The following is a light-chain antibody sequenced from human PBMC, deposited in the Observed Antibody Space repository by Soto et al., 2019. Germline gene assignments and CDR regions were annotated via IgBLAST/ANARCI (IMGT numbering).Light chain of an antibody. V-gene: IGKV1-5*03. CDR1: QSITSW. CDR2: KAS. J-gene: IGKJ1*01. Sequence: DIQMTQSPSTLSASVGDRVTITCRASQSITSWLAWYQQKPGKAPKLLIYKASFLESGVPSRFSGSGSGTDFTLTISSLQPDDFATYYCQHYNTYWTFGQGTKVEIK. CDR3: QHYNTYWT.